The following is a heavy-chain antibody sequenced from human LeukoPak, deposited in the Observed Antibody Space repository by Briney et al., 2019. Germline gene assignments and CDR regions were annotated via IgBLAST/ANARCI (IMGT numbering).Heavy chain of an antibody. V-gene: IGHV3-48*01. Sequence: GGSLRVSCAGSGFTLSSYSMNWVRQAPGKGLEWVSYISSSSEAIYYADSVKGRFTISRDHANNSLFLQMNSLRAEDTAVYYCARDCVSAICYTTHFDYWGQGTLVTVSS. CDR1: GFTLSSYS. CDR3: ARDCVSAICYTTHFDY. CDR2: ISSSSEAI. J-gene: IGHJ4*02. D-gene: IGHD2-2*02.